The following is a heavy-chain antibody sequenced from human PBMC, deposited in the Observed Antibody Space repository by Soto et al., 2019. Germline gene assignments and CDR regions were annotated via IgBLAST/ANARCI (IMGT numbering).Heavy chain of an antibody. D-gene: IGHD2-8*01. V-gene: IGHV3-30-3*01. Sequence: QVQLVESGGGVVQPGRSLRLSCAASGFTFSSFPMHWVRQAPGKGLEWVAVISFDGSNKYYADSVKGRFTISRDNSRNPLYRQMHSLRAEDTAVSYCVGYAHIVLMVRAIFPSSMDVWGQGNTVTVSS. CDR3: VGYAHIVLMVRAIFPSSMDV. J-gene: IGHJ6*02. CDR2: ISFDGSNK. CDR1: GFTFSSFP.